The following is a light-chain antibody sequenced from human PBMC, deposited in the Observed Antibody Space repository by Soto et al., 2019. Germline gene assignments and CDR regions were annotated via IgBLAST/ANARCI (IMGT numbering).Light chain of an antibody. V-gene: IGKV3-20*01. Sequence: EIVLTQSPGTLSLSPGERATLSCRASQSVSSSYLAWYQQKPGQAPRLLIYGASSRATGIPDRFSGSGSGTDFTLTISRLEPEDFAVYYCQHPETFGQGTKLEIK. CDR2: GAS. CDR1: QSVSSSY. CDR3: QHPET. J-gene: IGKJ2*01.